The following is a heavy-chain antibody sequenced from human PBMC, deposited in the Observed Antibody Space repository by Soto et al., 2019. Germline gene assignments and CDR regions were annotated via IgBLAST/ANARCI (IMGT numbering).Heavy chain of an antibody. V-gene: IGHV1-18*01. Sequence: ASVKVSCKASGYTFTSYGISWVRQAPGQGLEWMGWISAYNGNTNYAQKLQGRVTMTTDTSTSTAYMELRSLRSDDTAVYYCARDRRYYDFWSGYPLAYYHYYMDVWGKGTTVTVSS. CDR2: ISAYNGNT. CDR3: ARDRRYYDFWSGYPLAYYHYYMDV. J-gene: IGHJ6*03. D-gene: IGHD3-3*01. CDR1: GYTFTSYG.